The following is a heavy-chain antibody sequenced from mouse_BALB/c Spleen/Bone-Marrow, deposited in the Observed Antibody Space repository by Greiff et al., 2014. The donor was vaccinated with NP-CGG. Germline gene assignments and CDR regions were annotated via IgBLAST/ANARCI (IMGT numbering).Heavy chain of an antibody. D-gene: IGHD2-1*01. CDR1: GFNIKDSY. CDR3: TPDGNYGWEY. CDR2: IDPENGDT. J-gene: IGHJ4*01. V-gene: IGHV14-4*02. Sequence: VQLQQPGAELVRPGASVKLSCIGSGFNIKDSYIHWVKQRPGQGLEWIGWIDPENGDTEYAPKFQGKATITADTSSNTAYLQLSSLTSEDTSVYYYTPDGNYGWEYWGQGTSVTVSS.